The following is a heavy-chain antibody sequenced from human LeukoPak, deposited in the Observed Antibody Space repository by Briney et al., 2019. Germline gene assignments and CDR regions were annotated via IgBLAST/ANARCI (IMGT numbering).Heavy chain of an antibody. J-gene: IGHJ6*02. CDR1: GYTFTSYD. V-gene: IGHV1-8*01. CDR3: ARERADGYYYYYGMDV. Sequence: GASVKVSCKASGYTFTSYDINWVRQATGQGLEWMGWMNPNSGNTGYAQKFQGRVTMTRNTSISTAYMELSSLRSEDTAVYYRARERADGYYYYYGMDVWGQGTTVTVSS. CDR2: MNPNSGNT. D-gene: IGHD6-13*01.